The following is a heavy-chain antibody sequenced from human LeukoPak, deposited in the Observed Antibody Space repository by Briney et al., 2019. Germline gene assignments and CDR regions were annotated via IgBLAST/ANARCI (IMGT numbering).Heavy chain of an antibody. V-gene: IGHV5-51*01. J-gene: IGHJ4*02. D-gene: IGHD2-15*01. CDR3: ARLVPGGTCYSCWNDY. CDR2: IYPGDSDT. CDR1: GYSFSSYW. Sequence: PGESLKISCKGSGYSFSSYWIGWVRQMPGKGLEWMGIIYPGDSDTKYNPSFQGQVTISADKSISTAYLQWSSLKASDTAMYYCARLVPGGTCYSCWNDYWGQGTLVTVSS.